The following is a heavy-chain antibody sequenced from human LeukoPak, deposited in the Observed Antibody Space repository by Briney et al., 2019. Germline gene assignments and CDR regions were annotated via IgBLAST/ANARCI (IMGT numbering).Heavy chain of an antibody. J-gene: IGHJ6*02. Sequence: GASVKVSCKASGYTFTSYGISWVRQAPGQGLEWMGWISAYNGNTNYAQKLQGRVTMTTDTSTSTAYMELRSLRSDDTAVYYCARDRPPPRDSYGPARYYYYYGMDVWGQGTTVTVSS. CDR1: GYTFTSYG. D-gene: IGHD5-18*01. CDR3: ARDRPPPRDSYGPARYYYYYGMDV. V-gene: IGHV1-18*01. CDR2: ISAYNGNT.